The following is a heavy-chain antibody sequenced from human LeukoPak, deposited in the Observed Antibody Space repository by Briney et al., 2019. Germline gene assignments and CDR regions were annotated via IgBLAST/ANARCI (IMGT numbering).Heavy chain of an antibody. CDR3: AGENGDYGSDWFDP. V-gene: IGHV3-30*03. CDR2: ISYDGSNE. D-gene: IGHD4-17*01. Sequence: GGSLRLSCAASGFTFSSYGMHWVRQAPGKGLEWVAVISYDGSNEYYADSVKGRFTISRDNSKNTLYLQMNSLRAEDTAVYYCAGENGDYGSDWFDPWGQGTLVTVSS. CDR1: GFTFSSYG. J-gene: IGHJ5*02.